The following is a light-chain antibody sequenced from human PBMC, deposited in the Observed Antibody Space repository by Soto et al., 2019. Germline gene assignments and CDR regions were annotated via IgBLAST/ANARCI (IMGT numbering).Light chain of an antibody. CDR2: AAS. CDR1: QSVSSY. J-gene: IGKJ1*01. Sequence: DIQLPQSPSSLSASVGDRVTITCRASQSVSSYLNWYQQKPGRAPKLLISAASSLQSGVPSRFSGSGSGTDFTLTISSLQPEDFATYYCQQSFSTLGWTVGQGTKVDIK. V-gene: IGKV1-39*01. CDR3: QQSFSTLGWT.